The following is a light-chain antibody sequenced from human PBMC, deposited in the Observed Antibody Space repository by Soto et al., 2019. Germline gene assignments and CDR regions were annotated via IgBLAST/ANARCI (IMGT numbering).Light chain of an antibody. CDR2: DNN. CDR1: TSNIGSSY. V-gene: IGLV1-51*01. CDR3: GTWDRSLTAEV. J-gene: IGLJ2*01. Sequence: QAVVTQPPSVSAAPGQKVTLSCSGSTSNIGSSYVSWYQQFPGTAPKLLIYDNNKRPSEIPDRFSGSKSGTSATLDITGRQTGDEADYCCGTWDRSLTAEVFGGGTKVTVL.